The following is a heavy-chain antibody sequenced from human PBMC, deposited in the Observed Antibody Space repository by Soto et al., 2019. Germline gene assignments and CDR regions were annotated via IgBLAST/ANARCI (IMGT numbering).Heavy chain of an antibody. CDR3: ARLDFSGGSCPPGGV. J-gene: IGHJ3*01. CDR2: IYPGDSDT. V-gene: IGHV5-51*01. Sequence: GESLKISCRGSGYSFTSYWIGWVRQMPGKGLEWMGIIYPGDSDTRYSPSFQGQVTISADKSISTAYLQWSSLKASDTAMYYCARLDFSGGSCPPGGVWGQGTMVTVAS. D-gene: IGHD2-15*01. CDR1: GYSFTSYW.